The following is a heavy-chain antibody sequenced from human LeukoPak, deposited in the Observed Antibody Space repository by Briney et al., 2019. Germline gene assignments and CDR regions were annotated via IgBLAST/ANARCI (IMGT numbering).Heavy chain of an antibody. CDR3: TRDLPIAVAAYDAFDI. D-gene: IGHD6-19*01. CDR2: IRSKAYGGTT. V-gene: IGHV3-49*04. Sequence: PGRSLRLSCTASGFTFGDYAMSWVRQAPGKGLEWVGFIRSKAYGGTTEYAASVKGRFTISRDDSKSIAYLQMNSLKTEDTAVYYCTRDLPIAVAAYDAFDIWGQGTMVTVSS. CDR1: GFTFGDYA. J-gene: IGHJ3*02.